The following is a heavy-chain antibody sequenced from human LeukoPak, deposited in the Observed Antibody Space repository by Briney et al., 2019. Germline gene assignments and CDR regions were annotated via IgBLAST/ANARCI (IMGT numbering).Heavy chain of an antibody. CDR2: IYPGDSDT. CDR1: GYSFSTYW. CDR3: ARRVPVGPPDF. Sequence: GESLKISCKVSGYSFSTYWIVWVRQMPGKGLEYMGIIYPGDSDTKYSPSFQGQVTMSVDKSISTAYLQWNSLKSSDTAMYYCARRVPVGPPDFWGQGTLLTVSS. V-gene: IGHV5-51*01. J-gene: IGHJ4*02. D-gene: IGHD1-26*01.